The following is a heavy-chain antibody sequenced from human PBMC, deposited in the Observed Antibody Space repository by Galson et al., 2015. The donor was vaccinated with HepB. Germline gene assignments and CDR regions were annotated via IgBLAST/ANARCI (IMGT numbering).Heavy chain of an antibody. CDR2: INAGNGNT. J-gene: IGHJ4*02. Sequence: SCKASGYTFTSYAMQWVRQAPGLRLEWMGWINAGNGNTQYSQKFQGRVTITRDTSASIAYMELSSLRSEDTAVYYCARIGLGSYYNLGYWGQGTLVTVSS. CDR3: ARIGLGSYYNLGY. D-gene: IGHD3-10*01. CDR1: GYTFTSYA. V-gene: IGHV1-3*01.